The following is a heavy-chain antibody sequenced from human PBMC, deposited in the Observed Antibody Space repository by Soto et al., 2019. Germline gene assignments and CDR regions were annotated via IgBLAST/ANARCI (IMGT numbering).Heavy chain of an antibody. CDR1: GFIFRDWF. D-gene: IGHD7-27*01. CDR3: AKENWATPDS. J-gene: IGHJ4*02. CDR2: IRKDSGRAT. Sequence: LVEAGGALVKPGGSLRLYCAASGFIFRDWFMSWIRQAPGKGLEWISYIRKDSGRATRYAESVKGRFTISSDNAKNSLFLKMNNLTVDDTAVYYCAKENWATPDSWGQGTLVTVSS. V-gene: IGHV3-11*01.